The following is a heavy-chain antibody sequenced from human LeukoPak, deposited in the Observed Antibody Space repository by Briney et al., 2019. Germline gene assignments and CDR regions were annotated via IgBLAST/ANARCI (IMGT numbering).Heavy chain of an antibody. CDR3: ARGAEDQPAVAGMDAFDI. J-gene: IGHJ3*02. Sequence: PSETLSLTCTVSGGSISSYYWSWIRQPPGKGLEWIGYIYYSGSTNYNPSLKSRVTISVDKSKNQFSLKLSSVTAADTAVYYCARGAEDQPAVAGMDAFDIWGQGTMVTVSS. D-gene: IGHD6-19*01. CDR2: IYYSGST. V-gene: IGHV4-59*12. CDR1: GGSISSYY.